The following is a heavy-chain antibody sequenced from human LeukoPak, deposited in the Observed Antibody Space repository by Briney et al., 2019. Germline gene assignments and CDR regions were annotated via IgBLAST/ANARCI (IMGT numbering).Heavy chain of an antibody. CDR2: TYYRSKWYN. V-gene: IGHV6-1*01. CDR1: GDNVSTNSAA. Sequence: SQTLSLTCAISGDNVSTNSAAWHWIRQSPSRGLEWLGRTYYRSKWYNDYAVSVKSRITINPDTSKNQFSLQLNSVTPEDTAVYYCARAYFSSGWYLFDYWGQGTLVTVSS. J-gene: IGHJ4*02. CDR3: ARAYFSSGWYLFDY. D-gene: IGHD6-19*01.